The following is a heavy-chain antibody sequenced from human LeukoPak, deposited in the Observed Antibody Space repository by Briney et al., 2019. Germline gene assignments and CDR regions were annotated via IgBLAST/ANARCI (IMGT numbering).Heavy chain of an antibody. D-gene: IGHD3-10*01. J-gene: IGHJ4*02. CDR3: ARLMVRGVIKTQFDY. CDR2: IYPGDSDT. CDR1: GYSFASYW. Sequence: GESLKISCKGSGYSFASYWISWVRQMPGKGLEWMGIIYPGDSDTRYSPSFQGQVTISADKSISTAYLQWSSLKASDTAMYYCARLMVRGVIKTQFDYWGQGTLVTVSS. V-gene: IGHV5-51*01.